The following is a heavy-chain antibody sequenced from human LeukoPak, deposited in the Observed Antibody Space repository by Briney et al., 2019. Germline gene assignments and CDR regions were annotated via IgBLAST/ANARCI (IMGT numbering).Heavy chain of an antibody. V-gene: IGHV3-30*02. Sequence: GGSLRLSCAASGFSFNKNGMHWVRQAPGKGLEWVAFLRYDGSNQEYADSVKGRFTISRDNAKNSLYLQMNSLRAEDTAVYYCARDRTWTDWGQGTLVTVSS. J-gene: IGHJ4*02. CDR3: ARDRTWTD. CDR2: LRYDGSNQ. D-gene: IGHD3/OR15-3a*01. CDR1: GFSFNKNG.